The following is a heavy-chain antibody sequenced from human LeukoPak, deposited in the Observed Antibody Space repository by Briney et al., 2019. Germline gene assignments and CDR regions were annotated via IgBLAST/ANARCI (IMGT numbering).Heavy chain of an antibody. CDR3: AKEGPGITGTYYFDY. V-gene: IGHV3-30*02. Sequence: GGSLRLSCAASGFTFSSYGMHWVRQAPGKGLEWVAFIRYDGSNKYYADSVKGRFTISRDNSKNTLYLQMNSLRAEDTAVYYCAKEGPGITGTYYFDYWGQGTLVTVPS. CDR1: GFTFSSYG. D-gene: IGHD1-7*01. J-gene: IGHJ4*02. CDR2: IRYDGSNK.